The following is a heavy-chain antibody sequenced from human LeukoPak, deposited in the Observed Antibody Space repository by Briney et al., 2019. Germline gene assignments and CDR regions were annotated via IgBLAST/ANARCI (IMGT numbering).Heavy chain of an antibody. Sequence: SETLSLTCTVSGDSISSSGSYWGWIRQPPGKGLEWIGSIYYSGSTYYNPSLKSRVTISVDTSKNQFSLKLSSVTAADTAVYYCAVLSTLVDYWGQGTLVTVSS. D-gene: IGHD5/OR15-5a*01. CDR1: GDSISSSGSY. CDR2: IYYSGST. V-gene: IGHV4-39*01. J-gene: IGHJ4*02. CDR3: AVLSTLVDY.